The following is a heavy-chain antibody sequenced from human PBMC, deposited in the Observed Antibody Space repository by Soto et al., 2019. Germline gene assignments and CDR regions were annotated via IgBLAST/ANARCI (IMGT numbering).Heavy chain of an antibody. CDR3: ARDPRITMIVVVTPGAFDI. Sequence: ASVKVSCKASGYTFTSYDINWVRQAPGQGLEWLGIINPSGGYTNYAQKLQGRVTMTTDTSTSTAYMELRSLRSDDTAVYYCARDPRITMIVVVTPGAFDIWGQGTMVTVSS. CDR1: GYTFTSYD. V-gene: IGHV1-18*01. D-gene: IGHD3-22*01. CDR2: INPSGGYT. J-gene: IGHJ3*02.